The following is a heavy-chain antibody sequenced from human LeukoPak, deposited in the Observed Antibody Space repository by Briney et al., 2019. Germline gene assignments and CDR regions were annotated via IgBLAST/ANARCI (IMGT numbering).Heavy chain of an antibody. CDR3: ARGTSFYGPNDY. CDR2: ISAYNGNT. D-gene: IGHD3-10*01. Sequence: ASVKVSCKASGYTFTGYYMHWVRQAPGQGLEWMGWISAYNGNTNYAQKLQGRVTMTTDTSTSTAYMELRSLGSDDTAVYYCARGTSFYGPNDYWGQGTLVTVSS. J-gene: IGHJ4*02. CDR1: GYTFTGYY. V-gene: IGHV1-18*04.